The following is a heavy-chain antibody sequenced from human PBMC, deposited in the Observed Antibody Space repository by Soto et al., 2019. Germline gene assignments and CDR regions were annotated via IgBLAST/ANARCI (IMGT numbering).Heavy chain of an antibody. D-gene: IGHD6-19*01. CDR1: GYTFTSYD. CDR2: MNPNSGNT. CDR3: ACSGAGYSSGWYLHYYYYYGMDV. Sequence: ASVKVSCKASGYTFTSYDINWVRQATGQGLEWMGWMNPNSGNTGYAQKFQGRVTMTRNTSISTAYMELSSLRSEDTAVYYCACSGAGYSSGWYLHYYYYYGMDVWGQGTTVTVSS. V-gene: IGHV1-8*01. J-gene: IGHJ6*02.